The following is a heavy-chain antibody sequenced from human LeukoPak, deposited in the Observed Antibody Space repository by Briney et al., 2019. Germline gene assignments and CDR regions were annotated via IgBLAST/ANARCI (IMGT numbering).Heavy chain of an antibody. D-gene: IGHD3-3*01. CDR1: GGSISSSSYY. Sequence: SETLSLTCTVSGGSISSSSYYWGWIRQPPGKGLEWIGSIYYSGSTYYNPSLKSRVTISVDTSKNQFSLKLSSVTAADTTVYYCARDRGITIFGVVNDAFGIWGQGTMVTVSS. J-gene: IGHJ3*02. CDR2: IYYSGST. CDR3: ARDRGITIFGVVNDAFGI. V-gene: IGHV4-39*07.